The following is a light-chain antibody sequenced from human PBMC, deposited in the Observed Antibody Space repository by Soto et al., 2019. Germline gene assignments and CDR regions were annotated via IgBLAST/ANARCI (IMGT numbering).Light chain of an antibody. CDR1: QSVNSN. Sequence: EIVMTQSPANLSVSPGESATLSCRASQSVNSNLAWYQQKPGQAPRLLIYGASTRATGIPARFSGSGSGTEFTLTISSLQSEDFAVYYCQQYNNWPPWTVGQGTKVEIK. V-gene: IGKV3-15*01. CDR2: GAS. CDR3: QQYNNWPPWT. J-gene: IGKJ1*01.